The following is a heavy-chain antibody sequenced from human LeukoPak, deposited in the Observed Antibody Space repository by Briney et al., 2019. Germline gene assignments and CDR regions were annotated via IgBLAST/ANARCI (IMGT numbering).Heavy chain of an antibody. CDR1: GFTFSSYA. Sequence: PGGALRLSCAASGFTFSSYAMSWVRQAPGKGLEWVSAISGSGGSTYYADSVKGRFTISRDNSKNTLYLQMNSLRAEDTAVYYCARVRYFDWSDFDYWGQGTLVTVSS. CDR3: ARVRYFDWSDFDY. D-gene: IGHD3-9*01. CDR2: ISGSGGST. J-gene: IGHJ4*02. V-gene: IGHV3-23*01.